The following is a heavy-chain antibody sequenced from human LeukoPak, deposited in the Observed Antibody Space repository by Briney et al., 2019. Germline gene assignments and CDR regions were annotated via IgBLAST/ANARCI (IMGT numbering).Heavy chain of an antibody. Sequence: GGSLRLSCAASGFTFSSYAMSWVRQAPGKGLEWVSAISGSGGSTYYADSVKGRFTISRDNSGNTLYLQMNSLRAEDTAVYYCARDTGYCSGGSCLIFDYWGQGTLVTVSS. CDR3: ARDTGYCSGGSCLIFDY. CDR1: GFTFSSYA. J-gene: IGHJ4*02. V-gene: IGHV3-23*01. CDR2: ISGSGGST. D-gene: IGHD2-15*01.